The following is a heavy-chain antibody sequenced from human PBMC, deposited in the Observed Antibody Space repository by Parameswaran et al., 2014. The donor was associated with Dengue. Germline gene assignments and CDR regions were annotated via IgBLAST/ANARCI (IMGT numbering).Heavy chain of an antibody. V-gene: IGHV1-2*02. CDR2: INPNTGGT. D-gene: IGHD1-1*01. J-gene: IGHJ4*02. CDR3: ARGPTGTEDY. Sequence: WVRQAPGQGLEWMGWINPNTGGTRYVQKFHGRVTMTRDTSISTVYMELNSLTPDDTAVYYCARGPTGTEDYWGQGTLVTVSS.